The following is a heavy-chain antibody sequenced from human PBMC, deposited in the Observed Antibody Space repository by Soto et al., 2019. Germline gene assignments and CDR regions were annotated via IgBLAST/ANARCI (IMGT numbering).Heavy chain of an antibody. J-gene: IGHJ4*02. Sequence: SVKVSCKASGGTFSSYAISWVRQAPGQGLEWMGGIIPIFGTANYAQKFQGRVTITADESTSTAYMELSSLRSEDTAVYYCARVIMIFGVANLGSYFDYWGQGTRVTVS. CDR2: IIPIFGTA. CDR3: ARVIMIFGVANLGSYFDY. CDR1: GGTFSSYA. V-gene: IGHV1-69*13. D-gene: IGHD3-3*01.